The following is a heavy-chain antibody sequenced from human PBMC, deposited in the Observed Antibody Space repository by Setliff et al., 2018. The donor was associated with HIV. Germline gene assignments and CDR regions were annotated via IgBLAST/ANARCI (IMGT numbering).Heavy chain of an antibody. J-gene: IGHJ1*01. V-gene: IGHV4-4*07. CDR1: GGSINTYY. Sequence: SETLSLTCTVSGGSINTYYWSWIRQPAGKGLEWIGRIYTSGSTNYNPSLKSRVTISVDTPKNQFSLKLSSVTAADTAVYYCASAYIAAAGTEYFQHWGQGTLVTVSS. D-gene: IGHD6-13*01. CDR3: ASAYIAAAGTEYFQH. CDR2: IYTSGST.